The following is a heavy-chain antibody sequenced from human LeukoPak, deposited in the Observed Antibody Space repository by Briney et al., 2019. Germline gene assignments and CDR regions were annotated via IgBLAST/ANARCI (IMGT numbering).Heavy chain of an antibody. CDR1: GFTFSSYA. Sequence: PGGSLRLSCAASGFTFSSYAMYWVRQAPGQGLEWVSGIFRSGGSTHYADSVKGRFTFSRDNSKNTVYLQMSSLRAEDTAVYYCAKATTGYSSGRFPGRPVDYWGQGTLVTVSS. CDR2: IFRSGGST. J-gene: IGHJ4*02. D-gene: IGHD6-19*01. V-gene: IGHV3-23*01. CDR3: AKATTGYSSGRFPGRPVDY.